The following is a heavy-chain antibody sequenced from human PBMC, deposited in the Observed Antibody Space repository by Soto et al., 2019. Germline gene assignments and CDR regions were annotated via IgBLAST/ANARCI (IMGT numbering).Heavy chain of an antibody. CDR2: INHSGST. Sequence: SETLSLTCAVYGVSFSGYYWSWIRQPPGKGLEWIGEINHSGSTNYNPSLKSRVTISVDTSKNQFSLKLSSVTAADTAVYYCASSSSWYFLDYWGQGTLVTVSS. J-gene: IGHJ4*02. V-gene: IGHV4-34*01. CDR1: GVSFSGYY. CDR3: ASSSSWYFLDY. D-gene: IGHD6-13*01.